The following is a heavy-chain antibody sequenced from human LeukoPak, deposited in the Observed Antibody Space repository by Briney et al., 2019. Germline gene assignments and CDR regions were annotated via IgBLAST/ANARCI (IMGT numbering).Heavy chain of an antibody. CDR3: ARVQSQLLPDY. CDR2: ISSSSSYI. J-gene: IGHJ4*02. Sequence: GGSLRLSCAAPGFTFSSYKMNWVRQAPGTGLEWVSSISSSSSYIYYADSVKGRFTISRDNAKNSLYLQMNILRVEDTAVYYCARVQSQLLPDYWGQGTLVTVSP. D-gene: IGHD2-2*01. CDR1: GFTFSSYK. V-gene: IGHV3-21*01.